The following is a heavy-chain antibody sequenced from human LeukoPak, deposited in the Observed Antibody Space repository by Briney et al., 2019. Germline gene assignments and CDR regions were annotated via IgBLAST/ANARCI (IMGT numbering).Heavy chain of an antibody. V-gene: IGHV3-23*01. CDR3: AKDIELLMS. D-gene: IGHD1-26*01. CDR2: LSHGGTRT. Sequence: GGSLRLSYAASGFTFRNFAMSWVRQAPGKGLEWVSGLSHGGTRTFYAASVKGRFTISRDDSNSTLFLQMDNLRVEDTATYYCAKDIELLMSWGQGTLVIVSS. CDR1: GFTFRNFA. J-gene: IGHJ5*02.